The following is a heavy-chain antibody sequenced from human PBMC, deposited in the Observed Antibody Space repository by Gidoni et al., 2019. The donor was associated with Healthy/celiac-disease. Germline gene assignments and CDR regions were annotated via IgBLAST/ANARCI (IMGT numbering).Heavy chain of an antibody. CDR2: ISWNSGSI. D-gene: IGHD2-15*01. V-gene: IGHV3-9*01. CDR3: AKDGGEPGILENWFDP. CDR1: GFTFDDYA. J-gene: IGHJ5*02. Sequence: EVQLVESGGGLVQPGRSLRLSCAASGFTFDDYAMHWVRQAPGKGLEWVSGISWNSGSIGYADSVKGRFTISRDNAKNSLYLQMNSLRAEDTALYYCAKDGGEPGILENWFDPWGQGTLVTVSS.